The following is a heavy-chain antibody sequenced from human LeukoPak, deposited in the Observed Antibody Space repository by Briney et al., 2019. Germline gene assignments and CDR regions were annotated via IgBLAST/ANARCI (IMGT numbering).Heavy chain of an antibody. Sequence: ASVKVPCKASGYTFTAYYMHWVRQAPGQGLEWMGWINPNSGGINYEQKFQGRVTMTRDTSISTAYMELSRLTSDDTAVYYCAREAANMVRGVMGKWGQGTLVTVSS. V-gene: IGHV1-2*02. CDR1: GYTFTAYY. J-gene: IGHJ4*02. CDR3: AREAANMVRGVMGK. D-gene: IGHD3-10*01. CDR2: INPNSGGI.